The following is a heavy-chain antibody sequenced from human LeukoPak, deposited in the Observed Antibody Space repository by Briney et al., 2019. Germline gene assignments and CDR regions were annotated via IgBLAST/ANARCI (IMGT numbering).Heavy chain of an antibody. D-gene: IGHD4-17*01. CDR3: ARGHMVTTWKDFDY. CDR2: INVGNGNV. J-gene: IGHJ4*02. CDR1: GFTLSTYA. V-gene: IGHV1-3*01. Sequence: ASVKVSCKASGFTLSTYAIHWVRQAPGQGLEWMGWINVGNGNVKYSQKFQGRVTITRDTSASTVYMELSHLRPEDTAIYYCARGHMVTTWKDFDYWGREPWSPCPQ.